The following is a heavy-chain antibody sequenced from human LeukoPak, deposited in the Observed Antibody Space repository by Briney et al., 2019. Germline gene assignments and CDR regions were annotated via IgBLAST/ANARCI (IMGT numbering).Heavy chain of an antibody. CDR1: GGSISSSIYY. J-gene: IGHJ4*02. V-gene: IGHV4-39*01. CDR3: ARQVSRTASHFDQ. CDR2: FYYSGST. Sequence: SETLSLTCTVSGGSISSSIYYWGWIRQPPGKGLEWIGCFYYSGSTFYTPPLKSRVALSVDKSKNQFSPRPSTVTAADTAIYYCARQVSRTASHFDQWGQGTLVTVSS.